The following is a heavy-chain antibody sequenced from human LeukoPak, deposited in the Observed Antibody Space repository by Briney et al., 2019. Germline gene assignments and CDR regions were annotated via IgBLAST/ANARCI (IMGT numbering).Heavy chain of an antibody. Sequence: PGGSLRLSCAASGFTFSSYSMNWVRQAPGKGLEWVSSISSSSSYIYYADSVKGRFTISRDNAKNSLYLQMNSLRAEDTAVYYCASRYNWNDRDDYWGQGTLVTVSS. J-gene: IGHJ4*02. CDR3: ASRYNWNDRDDY. D-gene: IGHD1-20*01. CDR1: GFTFSSYS. CDR2: ISSSSSYI. V-gene: IGHV3-21*01.